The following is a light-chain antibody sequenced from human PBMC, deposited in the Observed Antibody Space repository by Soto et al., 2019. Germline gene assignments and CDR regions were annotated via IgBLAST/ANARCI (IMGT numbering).Light chain of an antibody. Sequence: ENVLTQSPATLSLSPGERATLSCRASQSVSSNLAWYQQKPGQAPRLLIFDASNRATGIPVRFSGSGSGTDFTLTISSLQPEDFAVYYCRQRSNWPPTFGGGTKVDIX. CDR3: RQRSNWPPT. CDR1: QSVSSN. V-gene: IGKV3-11*01. J-gene: IGKJ4*01. CDR2: DAS.